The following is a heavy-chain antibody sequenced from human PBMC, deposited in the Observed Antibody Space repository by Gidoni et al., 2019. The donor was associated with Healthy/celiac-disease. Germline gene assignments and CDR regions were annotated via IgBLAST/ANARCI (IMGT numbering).Heavy chain of an antibody. D-gene: IGHD6-19*01. CDR3: ARDNSGWSY. CDR1: GFTFSSYW. J-gene: IGHJ4*02. V-gene: IGHV3-7*03. CDR2: RKQDGSEK. Sequence: EVHLVESGGGWVQTGWSMSRSCAAAGFTFSSYWMSWGRQAPGKGLEWVANRKQDGSEKYYVDSVKGRFTISRDNAKNSLYLQRNSLRAEDTAVYYCARDNSGWSYWGQGTLVTVSS.